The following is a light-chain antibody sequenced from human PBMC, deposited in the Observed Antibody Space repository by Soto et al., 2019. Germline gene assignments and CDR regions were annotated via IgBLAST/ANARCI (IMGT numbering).Light chain of an antibody. CDR1: NSNIGSNT. CDR3: ATWDDRLNGYV. CDR2: SNN. Sequence: QLVLTQPPSASGTPGQRVTISCSGSNSNIGSNTVTWYQQLPGTAPILLIYSNNQRSSGVPDRFSGSRSGTSGYLAISGLQSEDEADYYCATWDDRLNGYVFGSGTKLTVL. J-gene: IGLJ1*01. V-gene: IGLV1-44*01.